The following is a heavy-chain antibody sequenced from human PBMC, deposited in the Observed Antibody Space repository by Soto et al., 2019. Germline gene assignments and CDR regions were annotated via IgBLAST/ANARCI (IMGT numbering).Heavy chain of an antibody. J-gene: IGHJ4*02. D-gene: IGHD3-10*01. CDR2: IRKDGTEK. Sequence: EVQLVESGGGLVQPGGSLRLSCAVSGFTFTTYWMTWVRQAPGKGLEWVANIRKDGTEKNYLDSVGGRFSISRDKAKNSLYPQMNSLRAEDTAIYYCARAGSENEYWGQGTLVTVSS. CDR1: GFTFTTYW. V-gene: IGHV3-7*05. CDR3: ARAGSENEY.